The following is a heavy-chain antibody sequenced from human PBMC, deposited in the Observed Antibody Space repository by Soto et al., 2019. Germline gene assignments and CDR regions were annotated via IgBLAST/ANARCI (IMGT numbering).Heavy chain of an antibody. V-gene: IGHV1-2*04. J-gene: IGHJ6*02. CDR1: GYTFTGYY. Sequence: ASVKVSCKASGYTFTGYYMHWVRQAPGQGLEWMGWINPNSGGTNYAQKFQGWVTMTRDTSISTVYMELSRLRSDDTAVYYCARVGSGYYYYGMDFWGQGIIVSVSS. CDR2: INPNSGGT. CDR3: ARVGSGYYYYGMDF. D-gene: IGHD3-10*01.